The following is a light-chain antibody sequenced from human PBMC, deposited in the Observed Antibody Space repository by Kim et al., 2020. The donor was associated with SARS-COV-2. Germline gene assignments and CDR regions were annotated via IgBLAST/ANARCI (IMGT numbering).Light chain of an antibody. CDR2: GAS. CDR3: QKYGSSPYT. Sequence: EIVLTQSPGTLSLSPGERATLSCRASQSVSSGDLAWYQQKPGQTPRLLIYGASSRATGIPDRFSGSGSGTEFTLTISRLEPEDFAVYYCQKYGSSPYTFGQGTKLEI. CDR1: QSVSSGD. V-gene: IGKV3-20*01. J-gene: IGKJ2*01.